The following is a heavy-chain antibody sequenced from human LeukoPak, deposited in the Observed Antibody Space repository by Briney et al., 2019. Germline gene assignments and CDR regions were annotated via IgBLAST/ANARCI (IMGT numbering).Heavy chain of an antibody. Sequence: ASVKVSCKASGYTFTSYYMHWVRQAPGQGLEWMGIINPSGGSTSYAQKFQGRVTMTRDTSTSTVYMELSSLRSEDTAVYYCARSSVSPVAAAAERNKVVDYWGQGTLVTVSS. CDR3: ARSSVSPVAAAAERNKVVDY. J-gene: IGHJ4*02. D-gene: IGHD1-14*01. CDR2: INPSGGST. V-gene: IGHV1-46*01. CDR1: GYTFTSYY.